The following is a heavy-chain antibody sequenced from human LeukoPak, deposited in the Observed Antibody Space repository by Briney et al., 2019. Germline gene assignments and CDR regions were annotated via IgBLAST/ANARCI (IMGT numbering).Heavy chain of an antibody. J-gene: IGHJ4*02. CDR2: INHSGST. CDR1: GGSFSGYY. Sequence: PSETLSLTCAVYGGSFSGYYWSWIRQPPGKGLEWIGEINHSGSTNYNPSLKSRVTISVDTSKNQFSLKLSSVTAADTAVYYCARSLTYYYGSGSYYCWGQGTLVTVSS. D-gene: IGHD3-10*01. V-gene: IGHV4-34*01. CDR3: ARSLTYYYGSGSYYC.